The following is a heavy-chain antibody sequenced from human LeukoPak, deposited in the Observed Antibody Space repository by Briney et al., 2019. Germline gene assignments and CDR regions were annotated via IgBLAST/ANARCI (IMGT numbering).Heavy chain of an antibody. CDR1: GYTFTSYG. CDR3: ARDLRSPRGCPGNY. D-gene: IGHD6-19*01. J-gene: IGHJ4*02. CDR2: ISTDNGNT. V-gene: IGHV1-18*01. Sequence: ASVKVSCKASGYTFTSYGITWVRQAPGQGLEWMGWISTDNGNTNYAQKLQDRVTMTTDTSTNTAYMELRSLRSDDTAVYYCARDLRSPRGCPGNYWGQGTLGTVSS.